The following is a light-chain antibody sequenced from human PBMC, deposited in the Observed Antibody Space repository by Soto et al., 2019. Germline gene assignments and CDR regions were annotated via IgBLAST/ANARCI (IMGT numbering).Light chain of an antibody. CDR2: GAS. Sequence: VMTQSPATLSLSPGDRATLSCRTSQSVSGFLAWYQQRPGQAPRLLIYGASNRAWGIPERFSGSGSGTDFTLTISGLQSEDFATYYCQQYNNWPPWTFGQGTKVEIK. V-gene: IGKV3-15*01. J-gene: IGKJ1*01. CDR3: QQYNNWPPWT. CDR1: QSVSGF.